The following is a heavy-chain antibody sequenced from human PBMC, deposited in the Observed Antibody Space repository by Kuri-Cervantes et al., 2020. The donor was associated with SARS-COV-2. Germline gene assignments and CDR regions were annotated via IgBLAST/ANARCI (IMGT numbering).Heavy chain of an antibody. CDR2: ISYDGRNT. CDR3: AREGNEDAFET. Sequence: GESLKISCEASGFIFSDYAIDWVRQAPGKGLEWVAIISYDGRNTKFADSVKGRFTISRDNPKNTLYLQMKSLRAEDTAVFYCAREGNEDAFETWGQGTRVTVSS. V-gene: IGHV3-30*04. J-gene: IGHJ3*02. CDR1: GFIFSDYA.